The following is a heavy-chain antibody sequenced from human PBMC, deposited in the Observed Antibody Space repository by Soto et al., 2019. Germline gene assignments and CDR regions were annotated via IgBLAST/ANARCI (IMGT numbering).Heavy chain of an antibody. CDR3: ARAPMVLSRSYFDS. CDR2: ISYSGNT. D-gene: IGHD2-8*01. Sequence: SETLSLTCTVSGGSISNFYWSWIRQPPGKGLEWIGYISYSGNTNYNPSLKSRVSIPVDTSKNQLSLNLTSVTAADTAVYYCARAPMVLSRSYFDSWGQGTPVTVSS. CDR1: GGSISNFY. J-gene: IGHJ4*02. V-gene: IGHV4-59*01.